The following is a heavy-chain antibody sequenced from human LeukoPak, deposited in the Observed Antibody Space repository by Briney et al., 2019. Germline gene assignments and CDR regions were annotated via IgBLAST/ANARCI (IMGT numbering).Heavy chain of an antibody. CDR2: IYYSGST. CDR3: ARAGTLQSNPSAFDI. CDR1: GGSISSYY. J-gene: IGHJ3*02. D-gene: IGHD5-24*01. V-gene: IGHV4-59*01. Sequence: PSETLSLTCTVSGGSISSYYWSWIRQPPGKGLEWIGYIYYSGSTSYNPSLRSRVTISVDMSKNQFSLKLYSVTAADTAVYYCARAGTLQSNPSAFDIWGQGTMVTVSS.